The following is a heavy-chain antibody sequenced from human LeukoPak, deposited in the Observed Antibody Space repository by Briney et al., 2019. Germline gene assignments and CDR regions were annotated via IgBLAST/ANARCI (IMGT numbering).Heavy chain of an antibody. V-gene: IGHV6-1*01. J-gene: IGHJ3*02. CDR2: TYYRSKWYN. D-gene: IGHD1-7*01. CDR3: AATTNWNYEGDLRDAFDI. Sequence: SQTLSLTCAISGDSVSSNSAAWNWIRQSPSRGLEWLGRTYYRSKWYNDYAVSVKSRITFNPDTSENQFSLQLNSVTPEDTAVYYCAATTNWNYEGDLRDAFDIWGQGTMVTVSS. CDR1: GDSVSSNSAA.